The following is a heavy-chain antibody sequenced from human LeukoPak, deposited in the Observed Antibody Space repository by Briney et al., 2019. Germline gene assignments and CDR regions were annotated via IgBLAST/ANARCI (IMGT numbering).Heavy chain of an antibody. CDR3: ARDVLQYNYAFGY. D-gene: IGHD5-18*01. V-gene: IGHV3-21*01. J-gene: IGHJ4*02. CDR1: GFTFNNYY. CDR2: IGSTGSYI. Sequence: TGGSLRLSCAGSGFTFNNYYMSWVRQATGRGLEWVSSIGSTGSYIYYADSVKGRFTISRDNAKNSLFLQMNSLRAEDTAVYYCARDVLQYNYAFGYWGQGTLVTVSS.